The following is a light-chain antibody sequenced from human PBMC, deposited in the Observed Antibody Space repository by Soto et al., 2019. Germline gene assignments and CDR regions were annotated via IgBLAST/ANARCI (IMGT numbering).Light chain of an antibody. CDR1: QSVAANY. CDR2: GAS. J-gene: IGKJ2*01. CDR3: QQYNNWPST. V-gene: IGKV3-20*01. Sequence: EVVLTQSPGTLSLSPGERATLSCRASQSVAANYLAWYQQKRGQAPRLLIYGASSRATGIPDRFSGSGSGTDFTLTISSLQSEDFAVYYCQQYNNWPSTFGQGTKVDIK.